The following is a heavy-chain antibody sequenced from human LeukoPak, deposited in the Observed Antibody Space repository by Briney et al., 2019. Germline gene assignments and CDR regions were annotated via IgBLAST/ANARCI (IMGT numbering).Heavy chain of an antibody. Sequence: GRSLRLSCAASGFTFSSYAMHWVRQAPGKGLEWVAVISYDGSNKYYADPVKGRFTISRDNSKNTLYLQMNSLRAEDTAVYYCARDLTRKPLWFGELFPLGYWGQGTLVTVSS. CDR3: ARDLTRKPLWFGELFPLGY. D-gene: IGHD3-10*01. J-gene: IGHJ4*02. CDR2: ISYDGSNK. V-gene: IGHV3-30*04. CDR1: GFTFSSYA.